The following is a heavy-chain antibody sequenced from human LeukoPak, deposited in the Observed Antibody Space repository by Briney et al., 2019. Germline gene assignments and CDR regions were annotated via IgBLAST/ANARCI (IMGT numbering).Heavy chain of an antibody. D-gene: IGHD2/OR15-2a*01. CDR3: ASLYAFRNWFDP. V-gene: IGHV3-48*04. CDR1: GFIFSNAW. J-gene: IGHJ5*02. Sequence: KPGGSLRLSCAASGFIFSNAWMSWVRQAPGKGLEWVSYISSSGSTIYYADSVKGRFTISRDNAKNSLYLQMNSLRAEDTAVYYCASLYAFRNWFDPWGQGTLVTVSS. CDR2: ISSSGSTI.